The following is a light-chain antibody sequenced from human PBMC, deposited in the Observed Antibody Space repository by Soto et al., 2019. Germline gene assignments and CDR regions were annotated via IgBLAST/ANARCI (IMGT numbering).Light chain of an antibody. CDR2: AAS. CDR1: QGNRND. CDR3: LQDYNYPRT. Sequence: AIQMTQSPSSMSASVGDRVTITSRARQGNRNDLCEYRQKRRKCAKLVVDAASSLQSGVPLRFSGSGSGTDFTLTISSLQPEGVATYYCLQDYNYPRTVGQGTTVDI. V-gene: IGKV1-6*01. J-gene: IGKJ1*01.